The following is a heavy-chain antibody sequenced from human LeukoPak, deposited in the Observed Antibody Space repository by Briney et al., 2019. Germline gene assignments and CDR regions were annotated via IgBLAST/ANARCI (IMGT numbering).Heavy chain of an antibody. V-gene: IGHV1-18*01. D-gene: IGHD2-15*01. CDR1: GYTFTSYG. Sequence: ASVKVSCTASGYTFTSYGISWVRQAPGQGLEWMGWISAYNGNTNYAQKFQGRVTITADESTSTAYMELSSLRSEDTAVYYCASGCSGGSCYYYFDYWGQGTLVTVSS. CDR3: ASGCSGGSCYYYFDY. J-gene: IGHJ4*02. CDR2: ISAYNGNT.